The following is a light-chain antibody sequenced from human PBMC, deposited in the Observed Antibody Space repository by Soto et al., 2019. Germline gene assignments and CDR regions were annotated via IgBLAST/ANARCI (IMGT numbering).Light chain of an antibody. CDR3: QHYNSNSEA. CDR2: KAS. J-gene: IGKJ1*01. Sequence: DIQMTQSPSTLSGSVGDRVTITCRASQTISSWLAWYQQKPGKAPKLLIYKASTLKSGVPSRFSGSGSGTEFTLTISSLQPDDFATYCCQHYNSNSEAFGQGTKVDIK. V-gene: IGKV1-5*03. CDR1: QTISSW.